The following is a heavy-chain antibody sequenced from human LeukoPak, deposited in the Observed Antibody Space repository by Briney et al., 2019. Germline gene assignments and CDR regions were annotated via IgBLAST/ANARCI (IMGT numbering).Heavy chain of an antibody. CDR1: GYTFTSYY. D-gene: IGHD3-3*01. CDR3: ARGERFLEWLLSLYYFDY. J-gene: IGHJ4*02. CDR2: INPSGGST. V-gene: IGHV1-46*01. Sequence: ASVKVSCKASGYTFTSYYMPWVRQAPGQGLEWMGIINPSGGSTSYAQKFQGRVTMTRDTSTSTVYTELSSLRSEDTAVYYCARGERFLEWLLSLYYFDYWGQGTLVTVSS.